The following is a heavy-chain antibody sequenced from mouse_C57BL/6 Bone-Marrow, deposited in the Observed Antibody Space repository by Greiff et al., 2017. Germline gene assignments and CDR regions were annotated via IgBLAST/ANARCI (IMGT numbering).Heavy chain of an antibody. J-gene: IGHJ2*01. D-gene: IGHD2-2*01. CDR1: GYSITSGYY. CDR2: ISYDGSN. CDR3: ANMVTTGLFDY. Sequence: EVQRVESGPGLVKPSQSLSLTCSVTGYSITSGYYWNWIRQFPGNKLEWMGYISYDGSNNYNPSLKNRISITRDTSKNQFFLKLNSVTTEDTATYYCANMVTTGLFDYWGQGTTLTVSS. V-gene: IGHV3-6*01.